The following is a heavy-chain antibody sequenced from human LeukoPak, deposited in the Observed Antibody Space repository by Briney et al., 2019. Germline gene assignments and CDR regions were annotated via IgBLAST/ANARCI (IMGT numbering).Heavy chain of an antibody. V-gene: IGHV3-21*01. CDR2: ISPSSSHI. Sequence: KPGGSLRLSCAASGFTLSSYKMTWVRQAPGKGLEWVASISPSSSHIYYGDSLKGRVTVSRDNAKNSLFLQMSSLRAEDTAIYYCARDLTGGEYFDSWGQGTLVSVSS. D-gene: IGHD3-16*01. J-gene: IGHJ4*02. CDR1: GFTLSSYK. CDR3: ARDLTGGEYFDS.